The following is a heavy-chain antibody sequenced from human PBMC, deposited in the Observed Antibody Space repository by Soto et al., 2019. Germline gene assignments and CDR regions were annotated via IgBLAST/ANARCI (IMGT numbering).Heavy chain of an antibody. CDR3: ARKVPEAGSLDF. D-gene: IGHD1-26*01. J-gene: IGHJ4*02. CDR1: GFSLSTRGVG. CDR2: ICWDDAK. Sequence: QITLKESGPTLVKPTQTRTLTCTFSGFSLSTRGVGVGWIRQPPGKALEWLAVICWDDAKQYSPSLQKRVTNTKDTSKKYVALTMTTISPMDTGTYYGARKVPEAGSLDFWGQGTLVTVAS. V-gene: IGHV2-5*02.